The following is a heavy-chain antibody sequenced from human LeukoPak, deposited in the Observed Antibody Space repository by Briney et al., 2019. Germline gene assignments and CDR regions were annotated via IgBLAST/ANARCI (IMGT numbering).Heavy chain of an antibody. Sequence: ASVKVSCKASGYTFTSYDINWVRQATGQGLEWMGWMNPNSGNTGYAQKFQGRVTMTRNTSISTAYMELSSLRSEDTAVYYCAKTGGPSLYRSSSGGESHWGQGTLVTVSS. CDR2: MNPNSGNT. CDR3: AKTGGPSLYRSSSGGESH. J-gene: IGHJ4*02. V-gene: IGHV1-8*01. D-gene: IGHD6-6*01. CDR1: GYTFTSYD.